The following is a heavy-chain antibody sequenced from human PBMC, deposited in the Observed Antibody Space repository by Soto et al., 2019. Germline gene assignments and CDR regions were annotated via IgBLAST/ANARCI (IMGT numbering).Heavy chain of an antibody. Sequence: PGGSLRLSCAASGFTFSSYSMNWVRQAPGKGLEWVSSISSSSSSIYYADSVKGRFTISRDNAKNSLYLQMNSLRAEDTAVYYCAKGLRYQDRWGQGTLVTVSS. J-gene: IGHJ5*02. V-gene: IGHV3-21*04. CDR3: AKGLRYQDR. D-gene: IGHD3-9*01. CDR1: GFTFSSYS. CDR2: ISSSSSSI.